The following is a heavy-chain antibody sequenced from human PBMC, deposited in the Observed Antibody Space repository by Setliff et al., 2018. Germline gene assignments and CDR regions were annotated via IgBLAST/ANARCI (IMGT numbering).Heavy chain of an antibody. CDR3: ARALNVHFYMDV. CDR1: GDSIINPNYF. J-gene: IGHJ6*03. Sequence: PSETLSLTCTVSGDSIINPNYFWSWVRQSPGKGLEWIGFIFHSGSTYYSPSLKGRVTISIDKSKNQYSLKLDSVSAADTAVYYCARALNVHFYMDVWGEGTTVTVSS. CDR2: IFHSGST. V-gene: IGHV4-30-4*01.